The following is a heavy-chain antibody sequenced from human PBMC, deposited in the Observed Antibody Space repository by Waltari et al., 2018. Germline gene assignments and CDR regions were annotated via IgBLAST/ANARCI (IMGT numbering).Heavy chain of an antibody. CDR3: TRGGNYDFWSHRPFVDP. J-gene: IGHJ5*02. CDR2: IRHPGNT. D-gene: IGHD3-3*01. V-gene: IGHV4-34*01. Sequence: QVQLQQWGAGLLKPSETLSLTCSVPGASFSAYYWCWVRHVPGKGLEWIGQIRHPGNTNYNPSLQSRVAMSIDTSRNQFSLRVFSVTAADTGLYFCTRGGNYDFWSHRPFVDPWGQGTQVTVSS. CDR1: GASFSAYY.